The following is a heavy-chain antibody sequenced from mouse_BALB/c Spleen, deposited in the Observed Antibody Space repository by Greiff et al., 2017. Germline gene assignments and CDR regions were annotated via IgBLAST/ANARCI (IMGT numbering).Heavy chain of an antibody. V-gene: IGHV3-6*02. D-gene: IGHD4-1*01. CDR2: ISYDGSN. CDR3: ARTLLTYYAMDY. CDR1: GYSITSGYY. J-gene: IGHJ4*01. Sequence: EVKLMESGPGLVKPSQSLSLTCSVTGYSITSGYYWNWIRQFPGNKLEWMGYISYDGSNNYNPSLKNRISITRDTSKNQFFLKLNSVTTEDTATYYCARTLLTYYAMDYWGQGTSVTVSS.